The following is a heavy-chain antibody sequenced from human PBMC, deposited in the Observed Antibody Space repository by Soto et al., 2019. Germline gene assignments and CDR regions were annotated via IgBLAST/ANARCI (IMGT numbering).Heavy chain of an antibody. CDR2: IYTGGST. CDR3: ARGLVRSFDL. CDR1: GFSLSTNY. Sequence: EGPLVESGGGLVQPGGSLRLSCAASGFSLSTNYMTWVRQGPEKGLEWVSVIYTGGSTYYADVVKGRFIVSRDTLKNTVDLQMNSLRVEDTAVYYCARGLVRSFDLWGQGTMVTVSS. J-gene: IGHJ3*01. V-gene: IGHV3-66*01. D-gene: IGHD5-12*01.